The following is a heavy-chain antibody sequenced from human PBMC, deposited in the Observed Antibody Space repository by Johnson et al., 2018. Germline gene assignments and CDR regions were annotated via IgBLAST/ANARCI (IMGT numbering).Heavy chain of an antibody. Sequence: VQLVESGGGVVQPGRSLRLSCAASGFTFSSHGIHWVRQAPGKGLEWVAVVSYDGNNKHYGDAVKGRFTLSRDNAKNTVYLQMNSLVTEDTATNYCGKDPHRLVLMTDARRDAWGLGTAVIVSS. V-gene: IGHV3-30*18. CDR2: VSYDGNNK. CDR3: GKDPHRLVLMTDARRDA. CDR1: GFTFSSHG. J-gene: IGHJ6*02. D-gene: IGHD2-8*01.